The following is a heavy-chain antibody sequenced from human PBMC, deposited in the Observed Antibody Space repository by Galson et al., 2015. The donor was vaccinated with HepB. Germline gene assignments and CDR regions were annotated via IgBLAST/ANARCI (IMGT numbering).Heavy chain of an antibody. V-gene: IGHV3-48*01. CDR1: GFTFSSYS. CDR2: ISSSSSTI. J-gene: IGHJ6*02. Sequence: SLRLSCAASGFTFSSYSMNWVRQAPGKGLEWVSYISSSSSTIYYADSVKGRFTISRDNAKNSLYLQMNSLRAEDTAVYYCARELAAAGSIRPTSYYYYGMDVWGQGTTVTVSS. D-gene: IGHD6-13*01. CDR3: ARELAAAGSIRPTSYYYYGMDV.